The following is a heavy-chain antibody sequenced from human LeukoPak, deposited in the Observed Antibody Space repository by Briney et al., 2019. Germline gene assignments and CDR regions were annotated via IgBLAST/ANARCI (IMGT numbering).Heavy chain of an antibody. CDR2: ISGSGGST. CDR3: AKDGREWLRFKAFDY. Sequence: PGGSLRLSCAASGFTFSSYAMSWVRQAPGKGLEWVSAISGSGGSTYYADSVKGRFTISRDNSKNTLYLQMNSLRAEDTAVYYCAKDGREWLRFKAFDYWGQGTLVTVSS. J-gene: IGHJ4*02. V-gene: IGHV3-23*01. D-gene: IGHD5-12*01. CDR1: GFTFSSYA.